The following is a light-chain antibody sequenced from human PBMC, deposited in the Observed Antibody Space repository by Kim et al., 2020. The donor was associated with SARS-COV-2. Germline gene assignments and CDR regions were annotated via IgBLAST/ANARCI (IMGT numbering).Light chain of an antibody. CDR1: QSMSGY. V-gene: IGKV3-11*01. CDR3: QQRNNWPFT. CDR2: NAS. J-gene: IGKJ4*01. Sequence: LSPGERATLSGRASQSMSGYLAWYQQKPGQAPRLFIVNASQRATGIPARFSGSWSGTDFTLTISSLEPEDFAVYYCQQRNNWPFTFGEGTKVDIK.